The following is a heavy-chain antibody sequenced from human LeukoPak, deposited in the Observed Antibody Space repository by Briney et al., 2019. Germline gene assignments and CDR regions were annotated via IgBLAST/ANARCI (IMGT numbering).Heavy chain of an antibody. CDR1: GGTFSSYA. CDR3: VAWGYYYDSNLSDAFDI. D-gene: IGHD3-22*01. Sequence: SVKVSCKASGGTFSSYAISWVRQAPGQGLEWMGRIIPIIGIANYAQKFQGRVTITADKSTSTAYMELSSLRSEDTAVYYCVAWGYYYDSNLSDAFDIWGQGPMVTVSS. CDR2: IIPIIGIA. J-gene: IGHJ3*02. V-gene: IGHV1-69*04.